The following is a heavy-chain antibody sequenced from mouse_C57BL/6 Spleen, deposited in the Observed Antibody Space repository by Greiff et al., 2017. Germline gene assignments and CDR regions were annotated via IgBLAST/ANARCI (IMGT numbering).Heavy chain of an antibody. V-gene: IGHV5-4*01. CDR3: ARDRSNFFDY. D-gene: IGHD2-5*01. Sequence: EVHLVQSGAGLVKPGASLKLSCAASGFTFTSYAMSWVRQTPEQRLEWVATISAGGSYTYYPDNVKGRFTIARDNAKNNLYLQLSHLKSEDTAMYCWARDRSNFFDYWGQGTTLTVSS. CDR1: GFTFTSYA. J-gene: IGHJ2*01. CDR2: ISAGGSYT.